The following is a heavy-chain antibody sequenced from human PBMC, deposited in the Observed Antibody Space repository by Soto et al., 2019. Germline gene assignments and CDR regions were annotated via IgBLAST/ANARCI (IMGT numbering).Heavy chain of an antibody. CDR2: IYYSGIT. D-gene: IGHD2-15*01. CDR1: GGSISGYY. V-gene: IGHV4-59*01. CDR3: ASAPPDFSGGSCYSNYFDY. Sequence: SETLSLTCTVSGGSISGYYWSWIRQPPGKGLEWIGYIYYSGITNYNPSRKRRVTISVDTSKNQFSLKLSSVTAADTAVYYCASAPPDFSGGSCYSNYFDYWGQGTLVTVSS. J-gene: IGHJ4*02.